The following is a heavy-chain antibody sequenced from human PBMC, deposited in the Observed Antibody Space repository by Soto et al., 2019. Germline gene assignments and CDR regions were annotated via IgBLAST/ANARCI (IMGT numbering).Heavy chain of an antibody. CDR1: GYTFTGHY. V-gene: IGHV1-2*02. CDR2: IGPESGAT. CDR3: GRGRSGQIVIFY. Sequence: XSVKVSCKTSGYTFTGHYIHWVRQAPQQGPEWMGEIGPESGATRYAEKFRGRVTMTMDTSITTVYMELRNLSPDDTAVYYCGRGRSGQIVIFYWGQGTPVTVSS. D-gene: IGHD3-3*02. J-gene: IGHJ4*02.